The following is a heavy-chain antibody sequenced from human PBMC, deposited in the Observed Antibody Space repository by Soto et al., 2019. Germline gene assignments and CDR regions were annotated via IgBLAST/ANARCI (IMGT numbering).Heavy chain of an antibody. J-gene: IGHJ3*02. CDR1: GFTFRIYS. V-gene: IGHV3-33*01. CDR3: ARDATFGTKGGSFDI. CDR2: MWYDGTNK. Sequence: GGSLTLSCAASGFTFRIYSMHWFRQSPGKGLEWVAVMWYDGTNKYYGESVKGRFTISRDNSENTLYLQMNSLRVEDTAVYYCARDATFGTKGGSFDIWGHGTLVTVSS. D-gene: IGHD3-16*01.